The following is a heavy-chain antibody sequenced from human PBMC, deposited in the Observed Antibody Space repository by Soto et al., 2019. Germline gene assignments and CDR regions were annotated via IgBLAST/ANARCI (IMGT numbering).Heavy chain of an antibody. CDR1: GFPFSSYI. J-gene: IGHJ5*02. CDR3: ARDNGIAGSFDP. V-gene: IGHV3-48*02. CDR2: ISISSRTI. Sequence: VGSLSLSGAASGFPFSSYIMNLVRQPPGKGLEWVSYISISSRTIYYADSVKGRFTISRDDAKNSLYLQMNSLRDEDTSVYYCARDNGIAGSFDPWGQGTLVTFSS. D-gene: IGHD6-13*01.